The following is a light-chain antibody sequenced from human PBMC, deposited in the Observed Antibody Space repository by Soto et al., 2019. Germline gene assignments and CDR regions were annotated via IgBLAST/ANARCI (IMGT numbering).Light chain of an antibody. J-gene: IGKJ1*01. CDR1: QSLVHPDGNIY. CDR2: KVS. CDR3: MQGTHWPWT. V-gene: IGKV2-30*02. Sequence: DVVMTQSPLSLPVTLGQPASISCRSSQSLVHPDGNIYLSWFQQRPGQSPRRLIYKVSNRDSGVPDRISGSGSGTGFTLRISRVEAGDVGIYYCMQGTHWPWTFGQGTKVDIK.